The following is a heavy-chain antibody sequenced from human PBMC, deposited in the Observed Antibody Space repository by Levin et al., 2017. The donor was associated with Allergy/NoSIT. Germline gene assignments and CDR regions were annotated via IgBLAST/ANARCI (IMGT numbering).Heavy chain of an antibody. D-gene: IGHD6-19*01. Sequence: LSLTCAASGFTFSSSGMHWVRQAPGKGLEWVAVISYDGSNKYYADSVKGRFTISRDNSKNTLYLQMNNLRAEDTAVYYCAKVSYSSGWSFDYWGQGTLVTVSS. J-gene: IGHJ4*02. CDR1: GFTFSSSG. CDR3: AKVSYSSGWSFDY. V-gene: IGHV3-30*18. CDR2: ISYDGSNK.